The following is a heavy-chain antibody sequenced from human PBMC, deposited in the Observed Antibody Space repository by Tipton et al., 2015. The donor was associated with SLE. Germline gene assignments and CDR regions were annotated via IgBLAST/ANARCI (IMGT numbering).Heavy chain of an antibody. Sequence: QLVQSGAEVKKPGESLKISCKGSGYIFTKCWIGWVRQMPGKGLEWMGTIYPGDSDTRYSPSFQGQVTISADKSIDTAYLQWSSLKAPATAMYYCASLRGGRGYYFDYWGQGTLVTVSS. J-gene: IGHJ4*02. V-gene: IGHV5-51*03. CDR2: IYPGDSDT. CDR1: GYIFTKCW. D-gene: IGHD3-16*01. CDR3: ASLRGGRGYYFDY.